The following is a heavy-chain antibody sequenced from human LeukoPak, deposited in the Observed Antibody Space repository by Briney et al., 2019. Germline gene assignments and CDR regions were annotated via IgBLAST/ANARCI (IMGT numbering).Heavy chain of an antibody. CDR2: IYYSGST. Sequence: SETLSLTCTVSGGSISSSSYYWGWIRQPPGKGLEWIGSIYYSGSTYYNPSLKSRVTISVDTSKNQFSLKLSSVTAADTAVYYCAITIAAAAPGVYYFDYWGQGTLVTVSS. D-gene: IGHD6-13*01. V-gene: IGHV4-39*07. CDR1: GGSISSSSYY. J-gene: IGHJ4*02. CDR3: AITIAAAAPGVYYFDY.